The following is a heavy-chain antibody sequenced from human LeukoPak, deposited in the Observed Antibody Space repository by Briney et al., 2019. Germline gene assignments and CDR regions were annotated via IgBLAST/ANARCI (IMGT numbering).Heavy chain of an antibody. D-gene: IGHD6-13*01. CDR3: AKRGSNWSTDY. CDR2: ISYDGNNK. J-gene: IGHJ4*02. CDR1: GFTFSSYA. V-gene: IGHV3-30*18. Sequence: GGSLRLSCAASGFTFSSYAMHWVRQALGEGLEWVAVISYDGNNKYYSDSVRGRFTISRDDFKNTVYLQMDSLRAEDTAIYYCAKRGSNWSTDYWGQGTLVTVSS.